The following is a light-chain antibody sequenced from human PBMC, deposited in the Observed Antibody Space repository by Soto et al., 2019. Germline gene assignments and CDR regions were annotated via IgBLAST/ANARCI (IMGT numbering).Light chain of an antibody. Sequence: DIQMTQSPSTLSASVGDGVTITCRASQIIGSWLAWYQQKPGKAPKLLIYKATNLQSGVPSRFSGSGSGTDFSLTISSLQPEDSATYFCQQYNDFQYTFGPGTKLVI. CDR2: KAT. CDR1: QIIGSW. CDR3: QQYNDFQYT. J-gene: IGKJ2*01. V-gene: IGKV1-5*03.